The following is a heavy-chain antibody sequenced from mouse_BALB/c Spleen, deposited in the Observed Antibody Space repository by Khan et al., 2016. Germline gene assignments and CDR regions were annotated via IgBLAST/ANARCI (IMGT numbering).Heavy chain of an antibody. CDR2: IWAGGST. CDR3: ASDRRRNAMDY. D-gene: IGHD1-2*01. Sequence: VQLQESGPGLVAPSQSLSITCTVSGFSLTSYGVHWVRQPPGKGLEWLGVIWAGGSTNYNSALMSRLSISKDKSKSQVFLIMNSLQTDDTAMYYCASDRRRNAMDYWGQGSSVTVSS. V-gene: IGHV2-9*02. J-gene: IGHJ4*01. CDR1: GFSLTSYG.